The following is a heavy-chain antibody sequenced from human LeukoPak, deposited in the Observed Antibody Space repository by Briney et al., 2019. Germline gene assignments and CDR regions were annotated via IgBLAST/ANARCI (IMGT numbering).Heavy chain of an antibody. CDR2: IIPILGIA. CDR1: GGTFSSYA. D-gene: IGHD6-13*01. V-gene: IGHV1-69*04. Sequence: SVKVSCKASGGTFSSYAISWVRQAPGQGLEWMERIIPILGIANYAQKFQGRVTITADKFTSTAYMELSSLRSEDTAVYYCARGRGIAAAPDGYWGQGTLVTVSS. CDR3: ARGRGIAAAPDGY. J-gene: IGHJ4*02.